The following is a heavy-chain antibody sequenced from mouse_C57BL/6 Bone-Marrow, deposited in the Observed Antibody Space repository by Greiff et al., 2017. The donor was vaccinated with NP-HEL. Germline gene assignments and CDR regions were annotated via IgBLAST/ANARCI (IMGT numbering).Heavy chain of an antibody. Sequence: VKVVESGPGLVQPSQSLSITCTVSGFSLTSYGVHWVRQSPGKGLEWLGVIWRGGSTDYNAAFMSRLSITKDNAKSQVFFKMNSLQADDTAIYYCARTPGYFDVWGTGTTVTVSS. J-gene: IGHJ1*03. V-gene: IGHV2-5*01. CDR3: ARTPGYFDV. CDR2: IWRGGST. CDR1: GFSLTSYG.